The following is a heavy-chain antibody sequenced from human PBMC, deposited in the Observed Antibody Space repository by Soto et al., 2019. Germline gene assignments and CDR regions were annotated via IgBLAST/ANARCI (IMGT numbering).Heavy chain of an antibody. Sequence: QVQLVQSGAEVKKPGSSVKVSCKASGGTFSSYAISWVRQAPGQGLEWMGGIIPIFGTANYAQKFQGRVTITADESTSKAYMELSSLRAEDTAVDYCARGGGGYCSGGSCYRRRVYYGMDVWGQGTTVTVSS. CDR2: IIPIFGTA. CDR1: GGTFSSYA. V-gene: IGHV1-69*01. CDR3: ARGGGGYCSGGSCYRRRVYYGMDV. J-gene: IGHJ6*02. D-gene: IGHD2-15*01.